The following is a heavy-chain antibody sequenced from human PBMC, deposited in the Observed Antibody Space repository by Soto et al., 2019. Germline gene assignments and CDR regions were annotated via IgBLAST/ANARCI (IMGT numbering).Heavy chain of an antibody. V-gene: IGHV1-18*04. CDR2: ISAYNGNT. D-gene: IGHD2-15*01. J-gene: IGHJ3*02. CDR1: GYTFTSYG. Sequence: ASVKVSCKASGYTFTSYGISWVRQAPGQGLEWMGWISAYNGNTNYAQKLQGRVTMTTDTSTSTAYMELRSLRSDDTAVYYCARDQPVVTGSDAFDIWGQGTMVTVSS. CDR3: ARDQPVVTGSDAFDI.